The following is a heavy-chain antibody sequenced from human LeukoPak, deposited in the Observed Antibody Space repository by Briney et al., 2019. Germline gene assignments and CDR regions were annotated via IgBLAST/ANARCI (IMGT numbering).Heavy chain of an antibody. CDR2: IYHSGST. V-gene: IGHV4-4*02. CDR1: GGSIKSNNW. D-gene: IGHD3-16*02. J-gene: IGHJ4*02. CDR3: ARDAKNDYVWGSYL. Sequence: PSGTLSLTCAVSGGSIKSNNWWSWVRQPPGKGLEWIGEIYHSGSTNYNPSLESRVTVSVDKSKNQFSLDLSSVTAADTAVYYCARDAKNDYVWGSYLWGQGTLVTVSS.